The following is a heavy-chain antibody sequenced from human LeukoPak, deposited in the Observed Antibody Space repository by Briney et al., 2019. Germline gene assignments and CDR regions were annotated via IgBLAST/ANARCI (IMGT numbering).Heavy chain of an antibody. D-gene: IGHD2-2*01. CDR3: ATVAVPDEYFQH. V-gene: IGHV4-30-4*08. CDR1: GGSISSGDYY. CDR2: IYYSGST. Sequence: SETLSLTCTVSGGSISSGDYYWRWIRQPPGTGLEWIGYIYYSGSTYYKSSLKSRVTISVDTSKNQFSLKLSSVTAADTAVYYCATVAVPDEYFQHWGQGTLVTVSS. J-gene: IGHJ1*01.